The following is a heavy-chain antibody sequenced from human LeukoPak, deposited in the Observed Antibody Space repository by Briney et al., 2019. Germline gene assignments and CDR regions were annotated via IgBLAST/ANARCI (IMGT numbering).Heavy chain of an antibody. Sequence: GASVKVSCKASGYTFTGYYMHWVRQAPGQGLEWMGWINPNSGGTNYAQKFQGRVTMTRDTSISTAYMELSRLRSDDTAVYYCARSQQLVNDAFDIWGQGTMVTVSS. J-gene: IGHJ3*02. CDR1: GYTFTGYY. CDR2: INPNSGGT. V-gene: IGHV1-2*02. CDR3: ARSQQLVNDAFDI. D-gene: IGHD6-13*01.